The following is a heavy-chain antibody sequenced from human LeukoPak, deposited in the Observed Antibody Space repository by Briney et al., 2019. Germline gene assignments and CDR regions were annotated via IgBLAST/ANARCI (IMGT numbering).Heavy chain of an antibody. CDR1: GDSFTNTDFF. CDR3: ARLDGSLAHISGSYPDF. Sequence: SETLSLTCTVSGDSFTNTDFFWWWIRQPPGKGLEWIANIDDSGRIYSNPSLRSRVTMSRDTSKNQFSLKVTSVTAADTAVYYCARLDGSLAHISGSYPDFWGQGILVTVSS. J-gene: IGHJ4*02. V-gene: IGHV4-39*01. D-gene: IGHD3-10*01. CDR2: IDDSGRI.